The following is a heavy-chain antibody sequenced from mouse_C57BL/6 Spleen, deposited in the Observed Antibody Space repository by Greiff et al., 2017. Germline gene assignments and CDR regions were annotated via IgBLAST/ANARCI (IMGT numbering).Heavy chain of an antibody. J-gene: IGHJ4*01. D-gene: IGHD3-3*01. CDR3: ARRGTGGYYAMDY. CDR1: GYTFTSYG. V-gene: IGHV1-81*01. CDR2: IYPRSGNT. Sequence: QVQLQQSGAELARPGASVKLSCKASGYTFTSYGISWVKQRTGQGLEWIGEIYPRSGNTYYNEKFKGKATLTADKSSSTAYMELRSLTSEDSAVYFCARRGTGGYYAMDYWGQGTSVTVSS.